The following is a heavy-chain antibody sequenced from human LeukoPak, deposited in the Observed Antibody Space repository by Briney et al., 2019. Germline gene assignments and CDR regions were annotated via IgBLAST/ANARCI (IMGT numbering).Heavy chain of an antibody. CDR1: GYTFTSYG. V-gene: IGHV1-18*01. J-gene: IGHJ4*02. CDR3: AHKYSSGWYGFSGFDY. Sequence: ASVKVSCKASGYTFTSYGISWVRQAPGQGLEWMGWISAYNGNTNYAQKLQGRVTLTTDTSTSTAYMELRSLRSDDTAVYYCAHKYSSGWYGFSGFDYWGQGTLVTVSS. D-gene: IGHD6-19*01. CDR2: ISAYNGNT.